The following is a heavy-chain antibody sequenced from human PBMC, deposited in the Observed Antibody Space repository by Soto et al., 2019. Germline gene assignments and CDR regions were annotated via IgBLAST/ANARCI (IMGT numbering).Heavy chain of an antibody. CDR3: TTDQTRSDYGSGPYPKSDY. D-gene: IGHD3-10*01. V-gene: IGHV3-15*07. CDR2: IKSKTDGGTT. J-gene: IGHJ4*02. Sequence: EVQLVESGGGLVKPGGSLRLSCAASGFTFSNAWMNWVRQAPGKGLEWVGRIKSKTDGGTTDYAAPVKGRFTISRDDSKNTLYLQMNSLKTEDTAVYYCTTDQTRSDYGSGPYPKSDYWGQGTLVTVSS. CDR1: GFTFSNAW.